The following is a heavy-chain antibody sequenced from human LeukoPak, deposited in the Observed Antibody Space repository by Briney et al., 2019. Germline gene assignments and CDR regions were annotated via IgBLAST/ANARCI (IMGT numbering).Heavy chain of an antibody. J-gene: IGHJ4*02. CDR2: INPSGGST. CDR1: GYTFTSYY. CDR3: ARTPWFGELLFYYFDY. Sequence: ASVKVSCKASGYTFTSYYMHWVRQAPGQGLEWMGIINPSGGSTSYAQKFQGRATMTRDTSTSTVYMELSSLRSEDTAVYYYARTPWFGELLFYYFDYWGQGTLVTVSS. D-gene: IGHD3-10*01. V-gene: IGHV1-46*01.